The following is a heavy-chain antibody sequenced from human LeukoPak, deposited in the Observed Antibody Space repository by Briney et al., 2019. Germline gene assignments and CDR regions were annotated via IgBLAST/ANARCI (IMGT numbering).Heavy chain of an antibody. V-gene: IGHV6-1*01. CDR3: AREKGYYYGSGKGIWSAFDI. CDR1: GDSVSRNTAG. D-gene: IGHD3-10*01. J-gene: IGHJ3*02. Sequence: SQTLSLTCAISGDSVSRNTAGWNWIRQSPSRGLEWLGRTYYRSKWYSDFAPSVRSRITINPDTSKNQFSLKLSSVTAADTAVYYCAREKGYYYGSGKGIWSAFDIWGQGTMVTVSS. CDR2: TYYRSKWYS.